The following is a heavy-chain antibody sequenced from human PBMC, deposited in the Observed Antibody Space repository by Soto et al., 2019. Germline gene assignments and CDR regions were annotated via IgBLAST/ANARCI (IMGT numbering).Heavy chain of an antibody. V-gene: IGHV1-8*01. CDR2: MNPDNGKT. Sequence: QVQLVQSRAEVKKPGASVEVSCKASGYTFTSNDINWVRQAPGQGPEWMGWMNPDNGKTGFAQKFQGRITMTRNTSISTAYMELSSLRSDDTAVYFCARPLCSSTRCGPYFFDSWGQGSLVTVSS. J-gene: IGHJ4*02. CDR3: ARPLCSSTRCGPYFFDS. D-gene: IGHD2-2*01. CDR1: GYTFTSND.